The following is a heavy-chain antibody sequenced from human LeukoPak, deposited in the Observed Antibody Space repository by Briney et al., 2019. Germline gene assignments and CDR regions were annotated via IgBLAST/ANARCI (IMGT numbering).Heavy chain of an antibody. D-gene: IGHD2-2*01. Sequence: SGPALVKPTQTLTLTCTFSGFSLSTSGMCVSWIRQPPGKALEWLARIDWDDDKYYSTSLKTRLTISKDTSKNQVVLTMTNMDPVDTATYYCARIPPAAYYYYMDVWGKGTTVTVSS. CDR2: IDWDDDK. J-gene: IGHJ6*03. CDR1: GFSLSTSGMC. V-gene: IGHV2-70*11. CDR3: ARIPPAAYYYYMDV.